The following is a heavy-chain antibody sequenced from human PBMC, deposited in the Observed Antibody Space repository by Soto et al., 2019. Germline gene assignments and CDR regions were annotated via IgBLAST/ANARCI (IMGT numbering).Heavy chain of an antibody. J-gene: IGHJ4*02. V-gene: IGHV3-48*03. CDR1: GFTFSSYE. CDR3: ARSSRYCSTSSCSPAYFDY. CDR2: ISSSGSTI. D-gene: IGHD2-15*01. Sequence: GSLRLSCAASGFTFSSYEMNWVRQAPGKGLEWVAYISSSGSTIYYADSVKGRFTISRDNAKNSLYLQMNSLRAEDTALYYCARSSRYCSTSSCSPAYFDYWGQGTLVTVSS.